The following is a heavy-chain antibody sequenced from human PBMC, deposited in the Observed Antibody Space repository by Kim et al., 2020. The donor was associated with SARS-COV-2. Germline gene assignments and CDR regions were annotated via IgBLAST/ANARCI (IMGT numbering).Heavy chain of an antibody. CDR3: ARLGYDSSGYYGGGGDY. CDR1: GGTFSSYA. CDR2: IIPILGIA. J-gene: IGHJ4*02. V-gene: IGHV1-69*04. D-gene: IGHD3-22*01. Sequence: SVKVSCKASGGTFSSYAISWVRQAPGQGLEWMGRIIPILGIANYAQKFQGRVTITADKSTSTAYMELSSLRSEDTAVYYCARLGYDSSGYYGGGGDYWGQGTLVTVSS.